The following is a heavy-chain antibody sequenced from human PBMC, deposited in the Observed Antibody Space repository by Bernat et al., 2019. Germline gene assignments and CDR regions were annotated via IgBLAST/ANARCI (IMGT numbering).Heavy chain of an antibody. V-gene: IGHV3-33*03. D-gene: IGHD3-10*01. Sequence: QVQLVESGGGVVQPGGSLRLSCAASGFAFSTSDMHWVRQAPGKGLEWVAVIWHDGTNKYYPDSVKGRFTISRDNAKNSLYLQMNSLRAEDTAVYYCATDVGADWGQGTLVTVSS. CDR1: GFAFSTSD. CDR2: IWHDGTNK. J-gene: IGHJ4*02. CDR3: ATDVGAD.